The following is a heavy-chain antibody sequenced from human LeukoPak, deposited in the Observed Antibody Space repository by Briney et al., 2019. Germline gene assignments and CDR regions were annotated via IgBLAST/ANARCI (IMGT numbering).Heavy chain of an antibody. CDR1: GYTFSNFD. Sequence: ASVKVSCKASGYTFSNFDISWVRPATGQGLEWMGWMNPNSGNTGYAGKFQGRIAMTRDTSINIAYMELSSLTSEDTAVYYCARNGGLADWWGQGTLVTVSS. V-gene: IGHV1-8*01. D-gene: IGHD2-8*01. CDR2: MNPNSGNT. J-gene: IGHJ4*02. CDR3: ARNGGLADW.